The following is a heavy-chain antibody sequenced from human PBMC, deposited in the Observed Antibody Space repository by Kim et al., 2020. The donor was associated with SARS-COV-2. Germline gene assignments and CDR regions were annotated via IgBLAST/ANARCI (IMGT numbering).Heavy chain of an antibody. CDR3: ASSRLTQWLVLY. J-gene: IGHJ4*02. CDR2: ISSSGSTI. Sequence: GGSLRLSCAASGFTFSSYEMNWVRQAPGKGLEWVSYISSSGSTIYYADSVKGRFTISRDNAKNSLYLQMNSLRAEDTAVYYCASSRLTQWLVLYWGQGTLVTVSS. V-gene: IGHV3-48*03. D-gene: IGHD6-19*01. CDR1: GFTFSSYE.